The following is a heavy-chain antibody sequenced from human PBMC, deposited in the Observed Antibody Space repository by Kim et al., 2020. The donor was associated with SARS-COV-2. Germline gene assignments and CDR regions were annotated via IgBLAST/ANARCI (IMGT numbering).Heavy chain of an antibody. V-gene: IGHV3-23*01. Sequence: GGSLRLSCAASGFTFSSYAMSWVRQAPGKGLEWVSAISGSGGSTYYADSVKGRFTISRDNSKNTLYLQMNSLRAEDTAVYYCAKGVVVPAAIKDAFDIWGQGTMVTVSS. CDR2: ISGSGGST. J-gene: IGHJ3*02. CDR3: AKGVVVPAAIKDAFDI. D-gene: IGHD2-2*01. CDR1: GFTFSSYA.